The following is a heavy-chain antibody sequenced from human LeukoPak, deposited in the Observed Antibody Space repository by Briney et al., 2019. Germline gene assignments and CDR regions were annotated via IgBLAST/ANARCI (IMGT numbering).Heavy chain of an antibody. CDR2: INPSGGST. V-gene: IGHV1-46*01. CDR3: ARVRFSSGWYIAFDM. J-gene: IGHJ3*02. D-gene: IGHD6-19*01. CDR1: GYTFTGYY. Sequence: ASVKVSCKASGYTFTGYYVHWVRQAPGQGLEWMGRINPSGGSTTYAQKFQGRVTMTRDTSTSAVYMELSSLRSEDTAVYYCARVRFSSGWYIAFDMWGQGTMVTVSS.